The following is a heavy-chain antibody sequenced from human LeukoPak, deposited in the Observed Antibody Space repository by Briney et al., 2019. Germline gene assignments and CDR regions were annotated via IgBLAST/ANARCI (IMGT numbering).Heavy chain of an antibody. CDR1: AFTFRNYS. Sequence: GGSLRLSCAASAFTFRNYSMNWVRQAPGKGLEWVSYISSSSSTIFYADSVKGRFTISRDNAKSALYLQMNSLRDEDTAVYYCARGTGYFDYWGQGTLVTVSS. J-gene: IGHJ4*02. CDR2: ISSSSSTI. D-gene: IGHD2-8*02. CDR3: ARGTGYFDY. V-gene: IGHV3-48*02.